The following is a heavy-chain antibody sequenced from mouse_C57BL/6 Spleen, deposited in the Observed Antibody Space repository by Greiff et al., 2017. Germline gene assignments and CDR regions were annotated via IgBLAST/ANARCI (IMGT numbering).Heavy chain of an antibody. CDR2: INPNYGTT. J-gene: IGHJ4*01. V-gene: IGHV1-39*01. D-gene: IGHD1-1*01. CDR3: ARWGTTGYAMDY. CDR1: GYSFTDYN. Sequence: LVESGPELVKPGASVKISCKASGYSFTDYNMNWVKQSNGTSLEWIGVINPNYGTTSYNQKFKGKATLTVDQSSSTAYMQLNSLTSEDSAVYYCARWGTTGYAMDYWGQGTSVTVSS.